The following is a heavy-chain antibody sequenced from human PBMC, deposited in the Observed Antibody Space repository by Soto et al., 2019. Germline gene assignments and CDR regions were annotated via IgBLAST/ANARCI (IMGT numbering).Heavy chain of an antibody. CDR1: GGSFSGYY. D-gene: IGHD4-17*01. CDR3: ARDLGLRSAGDLYYYYMDV. J-gene: IGHJ6*03. CDR2: IDHSGST. V-gene: IGHV4-34*01. Sequence: ETLSLTCAVYGGSFSGYYWNWIRQPPGKGLEWIGEIDHSGSTKYNPSLKSRVTISVDTSKNQFSLKVSSVTAADTAVYYCARDLGLRSAGDLYYYYMDVWGKGTTVTVSS.